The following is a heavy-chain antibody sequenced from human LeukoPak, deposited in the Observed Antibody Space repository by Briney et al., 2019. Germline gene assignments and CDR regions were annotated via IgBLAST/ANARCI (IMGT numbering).Heavy chain of an antibody. CDR2: ISAYNGNT. Sequence: GASVKVSCKASGYTFTSYGISWVRQAPGQGLEWLGWISAYNGNTNYAQTLQGRVTMTTDTSTSTAYMELRSLRSDDPAVYYCASSDSGSYYYFDYWGQGTLVTVSS. D-gene: IGHD1-26*01. V-gene: IGHV1-18*01. CDR1: GYTFTSYG. J-gene: IGHJ4*02. CDR3: ASSDSGSYYYFDY.